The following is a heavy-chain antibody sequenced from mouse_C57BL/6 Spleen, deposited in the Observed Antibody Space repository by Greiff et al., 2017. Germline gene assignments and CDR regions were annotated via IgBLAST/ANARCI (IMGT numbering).Heavy chain of an antibody. Sequence: VQLQQPGAELVRPGTSVKLSCKASGYTFTSYWMHWVKQRPGQGLDWIGVIDPSDSYTNYNQKFKGKATLTVDTSSSTAYMQLSSLTSEDSAVYYCARPYYGSSYYFDYWGQGTTLTVSS. J-gene: IGHJ2*01. CDR2: IDPSDSYT. D-gene: IGHD1-1*01. CDR3: ARPYYGSSYYFDY. CDR1: GYTFTSYW. V-gene: IGHV1-59*01.